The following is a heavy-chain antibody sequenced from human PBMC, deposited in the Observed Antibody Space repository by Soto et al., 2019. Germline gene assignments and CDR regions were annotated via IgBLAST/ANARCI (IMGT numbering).Heavy chain of an antibody. V-gene: IGHV4-59*08. CDR3: ARRYGYYFDY. CDR2: IYYSGST. D-gene: IGHD4-17*01. J-gene: IGHJ4*02. CDR1: GCSITSYY. Sequence: PSDTLSLTCTFPGCSITSYYWSWIRQPPGKGLEWIGYIYYSGSTNYNPSLKSRVTISVDTSKNQLSLKLSSVTAADTAVYYCARRYGYYFDYWGQGTLVTVS.